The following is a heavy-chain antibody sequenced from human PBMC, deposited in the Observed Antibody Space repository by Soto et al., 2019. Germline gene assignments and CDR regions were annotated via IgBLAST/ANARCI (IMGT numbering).Heavy chain of an antibody. Sequence: QVQLQESGPGLVKPSDTLSLTCAVSGYSISSSNGWGWIRQPPGKGLEWIGYIYYSGTTYYNPSLKRRFTMSVDTSKNQFSLKLNSVKAVDTAVYYCARREIQGPIDYWGQGTLVTVSS. J-gene: IGHJ4*02. CDR1: GYSISSSNG. CDR3: ARREIQGPIDY. V-gene: IGHV4-28*01. CDR2: IYYSGTT. D-gene: IGHD1-26*01.